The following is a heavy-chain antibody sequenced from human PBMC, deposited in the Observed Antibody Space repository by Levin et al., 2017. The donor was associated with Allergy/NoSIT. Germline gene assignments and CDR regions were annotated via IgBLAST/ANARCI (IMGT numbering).Heavy chain of an antibody. Sequence: GGSLRLSCAASGFTFSSYGMHWVRQAPGKGLEWVAVISYDGSNKYYADSVKGRFTISRDNSKNTLYLQMNSLRAEDTAVYYCAKEYHYYCSGGSGPWPGYFDYWGQGTLVTVSS. D-gene: IGHD2-15*01. CDR3: AKEYHYYCSGGSGPWPGYFDY. CDR1: GFTFSSYG. V-gene: IGHV3-30*18. J-gene: IGHJ4*02. CDR2: ISYDGSNK.